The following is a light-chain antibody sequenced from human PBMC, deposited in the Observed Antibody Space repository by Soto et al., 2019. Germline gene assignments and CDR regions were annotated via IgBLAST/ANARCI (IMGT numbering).Light chain of an antibody. J-gene: IGKJ1*01. CDR3: HHYGVSPPWT. Sequence: EIVLTQSPGTLSLSPGERATLSCRASQRFSRDYLAWYQQKPGQAPRLLIYATSSRATGIPDRFSGSVSGTDFTLTISRLEPEDFALYYCHHYGVSPPWTFGQGTKVDI. CDR1: QRFSRDY. V-gene: IGKV3-20*01. CDR2: ATS.